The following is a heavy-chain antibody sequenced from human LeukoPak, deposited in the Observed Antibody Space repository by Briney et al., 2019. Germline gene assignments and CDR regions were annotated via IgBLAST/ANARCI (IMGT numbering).Heavy chain of an antibody. CDR2: TSGGGINT. CDR1: GFTFRDYA. Sequence: GGSLRLSCAASGFTFRDYAMTWVRQIPGKGLQWVSTTSGGGINTYYADSVMGRFTISRDNSKNTLYLQMNSLRAEDTAVYYCAKEYPPEYDSSGHDYTYFDYWGQGTLVTVSS. D-gene: IGHD3-22*01. V-gene: IGHV3-23*01. J-gene: IGHJ4*02. CDR3: AKEYPPEYDSSGHDYTYFDY.